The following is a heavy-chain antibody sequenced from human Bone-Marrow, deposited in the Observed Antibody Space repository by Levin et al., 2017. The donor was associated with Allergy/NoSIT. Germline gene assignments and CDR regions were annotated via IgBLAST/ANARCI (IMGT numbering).Heavy chain of an antibody. CDR2: ISFDGENI. CDR3: ARDQAAFVFDS. J-gene: IGHJ5*01. V-gene: IGHV3-30*04. Sequence: GGSLRLSCVASGFTFGSYAMHWVRQAPGKGLEWVALISFDGENIFYSHSLDGRFSVSRDNAMDTLYLEVSSLRHEDTAVYYCARDQAAFVFDSWGQGTLVAVSS. D-gene: IGHD6-13*01. CDR1: GFTFGSYA.